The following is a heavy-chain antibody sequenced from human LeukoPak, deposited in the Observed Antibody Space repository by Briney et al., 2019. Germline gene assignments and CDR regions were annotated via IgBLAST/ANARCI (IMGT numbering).Heavy chain of an antibody. J-gene: IGHJ4*02. CDR3: AKVGGVADTDY. D-gene: IGHD2-8*02. CDR1: GFTFSSYA. V-gene: IGHV3-30*04. Sequence: GRSLRLSCAASGFTFSSYAMHWVRQAPGKGLEWVAVISYDGSNKYYADSVKGRFTISRDNSKNTLYLQMNSLRAEDTAVYYCAKVGGVADTDYWGQGTLVTVSS. CDR2: ISYDGSNK.